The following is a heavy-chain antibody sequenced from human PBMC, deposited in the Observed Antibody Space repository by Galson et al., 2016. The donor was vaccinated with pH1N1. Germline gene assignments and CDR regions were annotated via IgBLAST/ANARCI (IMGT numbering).Heavy chain of an antibody. V-gene: IGHV4-39*07. CDR1: GGSISSSSYY. CDR2: IYYSGST. J-gene: IGHJ2*01. D-gene: IGHD4-17*01. Sequence: LSLTCTVSGGSISSSSYYWGWIRQPPGKGLEWFGSIYYSGSTYYNPSLKSRVTISVDTSKNQFSLKLSSVTAADTAVYYCARGLDGDYVGYFDLWGRGTLVTVSS. CDR3: ARGLDGDYVGYFDL.